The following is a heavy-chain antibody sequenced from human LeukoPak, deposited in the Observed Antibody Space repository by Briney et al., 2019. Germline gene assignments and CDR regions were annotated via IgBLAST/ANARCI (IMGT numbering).Heavy chain of an antibody. D-gene: IGHD3-10*01. Sequence: SETLSLTCTVSDGSITNYDWSWVRQPPGKGLEFIGHVHYSGTANYNPSLRSRVTISIDTSKKHFFLKLKSVTAADTAVYYCARQERYYGSGSYTYFQHWGQGTLVTVSS. V-gene: IGHV4-59*08. CDR3: ARQERYYGSGSYTYFQH. CDR2: VHYSGTA. CDR1: DGSITNYD. J-gene: IGHJ1*01.